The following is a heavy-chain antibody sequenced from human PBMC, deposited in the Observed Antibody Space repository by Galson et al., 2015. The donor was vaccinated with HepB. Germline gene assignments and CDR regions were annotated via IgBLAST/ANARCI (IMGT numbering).Heavy chain of an antibody. Sequence: SETLSLTCTVSGGSISSYYWSWIRQPPGKGLEWIGYIYYSGSTNYNPSLKSRVTISVDTSKNQFSPKLSSVTAADTAVYYCARDGLVVVAAGRFDPWGQGTLVTVSS. CDR3: ARDGLVVVAAGRFDP. V-gene: IGHV4-59*01. J-gene: IGHJ5*02. CDR2: IYYSGST. CDR1: GGSISSYY. D-gene: IGHD2-15*01.